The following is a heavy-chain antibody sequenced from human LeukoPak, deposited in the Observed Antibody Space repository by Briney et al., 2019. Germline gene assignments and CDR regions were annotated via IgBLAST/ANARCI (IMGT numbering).Heavy chain of an antibody. J-gene: IGHJ6*03. V-gene: IGHV1-46*01. CDR3: ARGSRSWGGVVVVAATYYYYYMDV. D-gene: IGHD2-15*01. CDR1: GYTFTSYY. Sequence: ASVKVSCKASGYTFTSYYMHWVRQAPGQGLEWMGIINPSGDNTWYAQKFQGRVTITADKSTSTAYMELSSLRSEDTAVYYCARGSRSWGGVVVVAATYYYYYMDVWGKGTTVTVSS. CDR2: INPSGDNT.